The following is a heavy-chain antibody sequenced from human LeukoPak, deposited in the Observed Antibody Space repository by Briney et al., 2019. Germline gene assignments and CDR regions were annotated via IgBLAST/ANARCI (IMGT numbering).Heavy chain of an antibody. J-gene: IGHJ3*02. Sequence: KPGGSLRLSCAASGFTFRNHDLNWVRQPPGKGLEWIGTIYYTGSTYYNPSLKSRVTISVDTSKKQFSLRLSSVTATDTAVYYCARWARVSGGHDAFDIWGQGTMVTVSS. CDR2: IYYTGST. D-gene: IGHD6-19*01. V-gene: IGHV4-39*01. CDR1: GFTFRNHDLN. CDR3: ARWARVSGGHDAFDI.